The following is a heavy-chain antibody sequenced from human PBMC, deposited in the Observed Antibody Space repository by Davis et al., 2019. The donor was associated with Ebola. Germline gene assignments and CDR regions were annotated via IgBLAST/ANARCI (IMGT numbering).Heavy chain of an antibody. J-gene: IGHJ4*02. V-gene: IGHV3-30*02. Sequence: GGSLRLSCAVSGFDFSIYGMHWFRQAPGKGLEWVAYIRFDGNNKQYADSVKGRFTISRDNSKNTLFLQLNSLGPEDTAVYYCAKKRAGDRDYCDHWGQGTLVTVSS. CDR1: GFDFSIYG. CDR2: IRFDGNNK. D-gene: IGHD4-17*01. CDR3: AKKRAGDRDYCDH.